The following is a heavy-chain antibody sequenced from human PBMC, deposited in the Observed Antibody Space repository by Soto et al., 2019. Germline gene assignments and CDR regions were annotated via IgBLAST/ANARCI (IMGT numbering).Heavy chain of an antibody. CDR2: INHSGST. CDR3: ARIKVPISGSYDFWSGYFMDV. CDR1: GGSFSGYY. Sequence: ETLSLTCAVYGGSFSGYYWSWIRQPPGKGLEWIGEINHSGSTNYSPSLKSRVTISVDTSKNQFSLKLSSVTAADTAVYYCARIKVPISGSYDFWSGYFMDVWGKGTTVTVSS. D-gene: IGHD3-3*01. J-gene: IGHJ6*03. V-gene: IGHV4-34*01.